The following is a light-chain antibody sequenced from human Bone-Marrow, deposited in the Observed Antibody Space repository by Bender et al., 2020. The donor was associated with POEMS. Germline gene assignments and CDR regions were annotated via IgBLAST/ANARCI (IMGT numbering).Light chain of an antibody. CDR1: YSDVGTYNL. J-gene: IGLJ2*01. CDR3: CSYAGSSTWI. Sequence: QSALTQPASVSGSPGQSITISCTGAYSDVGTYNLVSWYQQHPGKAPKLMIFYVSKRPSGVSNRFSGSKSGSTASLTISGLQADDEADYYCCSYAGSSTWIFGGGTRLTVL. CDR2: YVS. V-gene: IGLV2-23*02.